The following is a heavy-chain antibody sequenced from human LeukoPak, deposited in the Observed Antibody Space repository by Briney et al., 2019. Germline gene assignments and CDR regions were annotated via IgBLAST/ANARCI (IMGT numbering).Heavy chain of an antibody. CDR3: ARLVVVAATTDY. D-gene: IGHD2-15*01. CDR2: INHSGST. V-gene: IGHV4-34*01. CDR1: GGSFSGYY. J-gene: IGHJ4*02. Sequence: SETLSLTRAVYGGSFSGYYWSWIRQPPGKGLEWIGEINHSGSTNYNPSLKSRVTISVDTSKNQFSLKLSSVTAADTAVYYCARLVVVAATTDYWGQGTLVTVSS.